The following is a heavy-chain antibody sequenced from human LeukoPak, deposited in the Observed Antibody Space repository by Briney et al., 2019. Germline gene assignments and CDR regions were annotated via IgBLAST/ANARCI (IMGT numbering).Heavy chain of an antibody. CDR2: ISAYNGNT. Sequence: ASVKVSCKASGYTFTSYGISWVRQAPGQGLEWMGWISAYNGNTNYAQKLQGRVTMTTDTSTSTAYMELRSLRPDDTAVYYCARDSGYDFAWEGSLGYWGQGTLVTVSS. CDR1: GYTFTSYG. V-gene: IGHV1-18*01. CDR3: ARDSGYDFAWEGSLGY. D-gene: IGHD5-12*01. J-gene: IGHJ4*02.